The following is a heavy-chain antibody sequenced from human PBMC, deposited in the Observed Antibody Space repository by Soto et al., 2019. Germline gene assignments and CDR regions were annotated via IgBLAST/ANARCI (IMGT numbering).Heavy chain of an antibody. V-gene: IGHV4-59*08. J-gene: IGHJ4*02. D-gene: IGHD6-6*01. CDR2: IYYNGST. CDR1: GGSISSNY. Sequence: PSETLSLTCTGSGGSISSNYWSWLRQPPGKGLEWLGYIYYNGSTNYNPSLKSRVPRSVDTSKNQFSLKLSSVTAADTAVYYCARRGSSSEVFDYWGQGTLVTVSS. CDR3: ARRGSSSEVFDY.